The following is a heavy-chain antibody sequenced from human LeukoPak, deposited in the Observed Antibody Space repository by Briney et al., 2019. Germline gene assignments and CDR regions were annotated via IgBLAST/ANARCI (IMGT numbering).Heavy chain of an antibody. D-gene: IGHD2-15*01. CDR3: ARFSGRRTGDY. J-gene: IGHJ4*02. CDR1: GGSFSGYY. CDR2: INHSGST. V-gene: IGHV4-34*01. Sequence: SETLCLTCAVYGGSFSGYYWSWIRQPPGKGLEWIGEINHSGSTNYNPSLKSRVTISVDTSKNQFSLKLSSVTAADTAVYYCARFSGRRTGDYWGQGTLVTVSS.